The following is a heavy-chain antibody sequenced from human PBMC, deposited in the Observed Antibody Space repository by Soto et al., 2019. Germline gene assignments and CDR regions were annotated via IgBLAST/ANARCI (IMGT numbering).Heavy chain of an antibody. J-gene: IGHJ1*01. Sequence: GGSLRLSCAASGFTFDDYGMSWVRQAPGKGLEWVSGINWNGGSTGYADSVKGRFTISRDNAKNSLYLQMNSLRAEDTALYYCARDRVESGYPEYFQHWGQGTLVTVSS. CDR1: GFTFDDYG. CDR2: INWNGGST. V-gene: IGHV3-20*04. D-gene: IGHD3-22*01. CDR3: ARDRVESGYPEYFQH.